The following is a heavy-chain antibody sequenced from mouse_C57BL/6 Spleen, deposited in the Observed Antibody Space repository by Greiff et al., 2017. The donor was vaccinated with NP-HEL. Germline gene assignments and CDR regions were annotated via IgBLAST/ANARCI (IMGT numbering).Heavy chain of an antibody. CDR2: IYPGDGDT. V-gene: IGHV1-82*01. D-gene: IGHD1-1*01. J-gene: IGHJ1*03. Sequence: LVESGPELVKPGASVKISCKASGYAFSSSWMNWVKQRPGKGLEWIGRIYPGDGDTNYNGKFKGKATLTADKSSSTAYMQLSSLTSEDSAVYFCARCDYYGSSYEYFDVWGTGTTVTVSS. CDR1: GYAFSSSW. CDR3: ARCDYYGSSYEYFDV.